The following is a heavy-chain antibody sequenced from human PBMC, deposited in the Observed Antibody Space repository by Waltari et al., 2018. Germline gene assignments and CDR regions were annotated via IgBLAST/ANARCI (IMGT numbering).Heavy chain of an antibody. V-gene: IGHV4-39*01. Sequence: QLQLQESGPGLVKPSETLSLTCTVSGGSISSSSYYWGWIRQPPGKGLEWIGSIYYSGSTYDNPYLKSRVTISVDTSKNQFSLKLSAVTAADTAVYYGARLKRLRFLEWQTSYYFDYWGQGTLVTVSS. CDR3: ARLKRLRFLEWQTSYYFDY. D-gene: IGHD3-3*01. CDR1: GGSISSSSYY. J-gene: IGHJ4*02. CDR2: IYYSGST.